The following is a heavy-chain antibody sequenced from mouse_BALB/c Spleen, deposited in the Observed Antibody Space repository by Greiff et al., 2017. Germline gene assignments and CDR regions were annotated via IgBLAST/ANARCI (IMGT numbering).Heavy chain of an antibody. J-gene: IGHJ3*01. CDR2: ISNGGGST. CDR3: ARHRGDWEAWFAY. V-gene: IGHV5-12-2*01. Sequence: EVMLVESGGGLVQPGGSLKLSCAASGFTFSSYTMSWVRQTPEKRLEWVAYISNGGGSTYYPDTVKGRFTISRDNAKNTLYLQMSSLKSEDTAMYYCARHRGDWEAWFAYWGQGTLSLSLQ. D-gene: IGHD4-1*01. CDR1: GFTFSSYT.